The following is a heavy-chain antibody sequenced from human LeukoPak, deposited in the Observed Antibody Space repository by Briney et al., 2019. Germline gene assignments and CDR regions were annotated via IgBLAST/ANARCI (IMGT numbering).Heavy chain of an antibody. J-gene: IGHJ1*01. CDR2: ISWNSGSI. D-gene: IGHD3-9*01. CDR3: AKAPLRYFDWLPDGDFQH. CDR1: GFTFDDYA. Sequence: PGGSLRLSCAASGFTFDDYAMHWVRQAPRKGLEWVSGISWNSGSIGYADSVKGRFTISRDNAKNSLYLQMNSLRAEDTALYYCAKAPLRYFDWLPDGDFQHWGQGTLVTVSS. V-gene: IGHV3-9*01.